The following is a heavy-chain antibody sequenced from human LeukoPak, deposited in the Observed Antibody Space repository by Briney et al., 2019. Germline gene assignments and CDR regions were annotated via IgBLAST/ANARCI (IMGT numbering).Heavy chain of an antibody. J-gene: IGHJ4*02. CDR2: ISGSGGST. Sequence: GGSLRLSCAASGFTFSSDSMTWVRQAPGKGLEGVSTISGSGGSTFYADSVKGRFTISRDNSKNTLYLHMNSLSAEDTAIYYCAKDSFSTRWGQGTLVTVSS. CDR3: AKDSFSTR. D-gene: IGHD2-2*01. V-gene: IGHV3-23*01. CDR1: GFTFSSDS.